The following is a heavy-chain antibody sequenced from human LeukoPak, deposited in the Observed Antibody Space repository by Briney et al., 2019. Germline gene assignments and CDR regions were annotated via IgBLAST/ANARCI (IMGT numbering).Heavy chain of an antibody. CDR1: GYTFTGYY. CDR3: ARSVQSRGPFDY. CDR2: INPNSGGT. V-gene: IGHV1-2*02. J-gene: IGHJ4*02. Sequence: EASVKVSCKASGYTFTGYYMHWVRQAPGQGLEWMGWINPNSGGTNYAQKFQGRVTITADKSTSTAYMELSSLRSEDTAVYYCARSVQSRGPFDYWGQGTLVTVSS.